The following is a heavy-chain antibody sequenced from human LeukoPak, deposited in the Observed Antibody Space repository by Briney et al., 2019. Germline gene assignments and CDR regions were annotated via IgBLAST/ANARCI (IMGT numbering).Heavy chain of an antibody. CDR2: LSTSSSYI. V-gene: IGHV3-21*01. CDR1: GFTFSSYR. Sequence: AGSLSFYCAASGFTFSSYRMNWHRQAPGKGLEWVSILSTSSSYIHNADSVKGRFTISRDNAENSLYLQMNSLRAEDTAVYYCARAAIAAARIYYYMDVWGKGTTVTVSS. D-gene: IGHD6-13*01. J-gene: IGHJ6*03. CDR3: ARAAIAAARIYYYMDV.